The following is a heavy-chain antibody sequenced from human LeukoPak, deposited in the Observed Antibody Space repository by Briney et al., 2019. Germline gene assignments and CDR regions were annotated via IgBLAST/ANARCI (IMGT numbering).Heavy chain of an antibody. Sequence: GGSLRLSCAASGFTFSSYGIHWVRQAPGKGLEWVAVISYDGSNKYYADSVKGRFTISRDNSKNTQSLQMNSLRAEDTAVYYCLGYCSGGNCYSGGYWGQGTLVTVSS. CDR1: GFTFSSYG. V-gene: IGHV3-30*03. CDR3: LGYCSGGNCYSGGY. CDR2: ISYDGSNK. J-gene: IGHJ4*02. D-gene: IGHD2-15*01.